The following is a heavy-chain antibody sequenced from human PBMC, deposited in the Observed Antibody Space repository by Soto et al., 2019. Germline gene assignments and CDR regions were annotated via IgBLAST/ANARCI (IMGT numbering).Heavy chain of an antibody. CDR2: ISSSSSYT. D-gene: IGHD3-10*01. J-gene: IGHJ6*02. CDR1: GFSFSDYY. V-gene: IGHV3-11*06. Sequence: KPGGSLRLSCAASGFSFSDYYMSWIRQAPGKGLEWVSYISSSSSYTNYADSVKGRFAITRDNAKNSLYLQMNSLRAEDTAVYYCARGVSPRGSGSYYHYYYGMDVWGQGTTVTVSS. CDR3: ARGVSPRGSGSYYHYYYGMDV.